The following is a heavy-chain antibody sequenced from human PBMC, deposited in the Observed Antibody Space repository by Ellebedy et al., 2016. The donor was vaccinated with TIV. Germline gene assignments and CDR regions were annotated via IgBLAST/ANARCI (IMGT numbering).Heavy chain of an antibody. J-gene: IGHJ4*02. V-gene: IGHV1-46*01. D-gene: IGHD2-15*01. CDR3: ARDIQDCTGGNCYPDF. CDR1: GYTFTSYY. Sequence: AASVKVSCKASGYTFTSYYMNWVRQAPGQGLEWMGLINPNGGGTTYAQNFQGRVTMTRDTSTSTVYMDLSSLRSEDTAVYYCARDIQDCTGGNCYPDFWGQGTLVTVSS. CDR2: INPNGGGT.